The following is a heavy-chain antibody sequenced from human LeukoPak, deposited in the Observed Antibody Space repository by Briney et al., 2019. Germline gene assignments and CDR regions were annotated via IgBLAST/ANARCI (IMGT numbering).Heavy chain of an antibody. J-gene: IGHJ4*02. V-gene: IGHV3-48*01. CDR1: GFTFSSYS. CDR2: ISSSSSTI. CDR3: ASTYYDFWSGYPDY. D-gene: IGHD3-3*01. Sequence: GSLRLSCAASGFTFSSYSMNWVRQAPGKGLEWVSYISSSSSTIYYADSVKGRFTISRDNAKNSLYLQMNSLRAEDTAVYYCASTYYDFWSGYPDYWGQGTLVTVSS.